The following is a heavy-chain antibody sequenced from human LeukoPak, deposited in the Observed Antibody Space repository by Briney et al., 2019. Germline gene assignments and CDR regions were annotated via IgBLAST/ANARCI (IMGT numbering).Heavy chain of an antibody. J-gene: IGHJ4*02. CDR2: IYYSGST. CDR3: ARGGLGVWSGSYQTFDY. Sequence: SSETLSLTCTVSGGSISGSSYYWGWIRQPPGKGLEWIGSIYYSGSTYYNPSLKSRVTISVDTSKNQFSLKLSSVTAADTAVYYCARGGLGVWSGSYQTFDYWGQGTLVTVSS. V-gene: IGHV4-39*07. CDR1: GGSISGSSYY. D-gene: IGHD1-26*01.